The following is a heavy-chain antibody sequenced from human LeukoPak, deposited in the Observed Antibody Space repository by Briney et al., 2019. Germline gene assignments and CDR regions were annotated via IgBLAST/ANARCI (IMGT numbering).Heavy chain of an antibody. CDR3: TRGHRGRQS. Sequence: SETLSLTCTVSGASVTDYYWRWIRQSPGKGLEWISYIHHSGNSDYNPSLRSRVTTSLDTSKNQFSLNLISVTAADTAVYYCTRGHRGRQSWSQGTLVTVSS. CDR1: GASVTDYY. J-gene: IGHJ5*02. V-gene: IGHV4-59*02. CDR2: IHHSGNS.